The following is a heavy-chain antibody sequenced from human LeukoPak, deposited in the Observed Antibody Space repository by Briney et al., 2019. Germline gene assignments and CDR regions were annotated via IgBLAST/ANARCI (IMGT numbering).Heavy chain of an antibody. J-gene: IGHJ5*02. Sequence: ASVKVSCKASGYTFTGYYMHWVRQAPGQGLEWMGWINPNSGGTNYAQKFQGRVTMTRDTSISTAYMELSRLRSDDTAVYYCAGTTITIFGVAGNWFDPWGQGTLVTVSS. CDR2: INPNSGGT. CDR3: AGTTITIFGVAGNWFDP. CDR1: GYTFTGYY. D-gene: IGHD3-3*01. V-gene: IGHV1-2*02.